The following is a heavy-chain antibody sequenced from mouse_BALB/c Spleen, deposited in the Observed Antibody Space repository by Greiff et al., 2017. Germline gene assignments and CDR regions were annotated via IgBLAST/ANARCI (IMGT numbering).Heavy chain of an antibody. CDR2: ISNLAYSI. D-gene: IGHD2-10*02. CDR1: GFTFSDYG. J-gene: IGHJ4*01. CDR3: ARGEYGNYEGYAMDY. V-gene: IGHV5-15*02. Sequence: EVKLMESGGGLVQPGGSRKLSCAASGFTFSDYGMAWVRQAPGKGPEWVAFISNLAYSIYYADTVTGRFTISRENAKNTLYLEMSSLRSEDTAMYYCARGEYGNYEGYAMDYWGQGTSVTVSS.